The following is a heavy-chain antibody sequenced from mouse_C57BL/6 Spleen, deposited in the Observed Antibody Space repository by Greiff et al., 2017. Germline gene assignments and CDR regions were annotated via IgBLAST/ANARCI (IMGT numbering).Heavy chain of an antibody. CDR3: ERGSTGHSWFAY. J-gene: IGHJ3*01. D-gene: IGHD3-2*02. V-gene: IGHV1-82*01. Sequence: QVQLQQSGPELVKPGASVKISCKASGYAFSSSWMNWVKQRPGKGLEWIGRIYPGDGDTNYNGKFKGKATLTADKSSSTAYMQLSSLTSEDSAVYFCERGSTGHSWFAYWGQGTLVTVSA. CDR1: GYAFSSSW. CDR2: IYPGDGDT.